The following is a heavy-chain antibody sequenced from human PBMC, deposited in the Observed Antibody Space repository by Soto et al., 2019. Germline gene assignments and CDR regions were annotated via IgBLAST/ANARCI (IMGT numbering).Heavy chain of an antibody. Sequence: GGSLRLSCAASGFTFSSYGMHWVRQAPGKGLEWVAVISYDGSNKYYADSVKGRFTISRDNSKNTLYLQMNSLRAEDTAVYYCAKDRAREGWTYYGMDVWGQGTTVTVSS. D-gene: IGHD2-15*01. J-gene: IGHJ6*02. CDR1: GFTFSSYG. V-gene: IGHV3-30*18. CDR3: AKDRAREGWTYYGMDV. CDR2: ISYDGSNK.